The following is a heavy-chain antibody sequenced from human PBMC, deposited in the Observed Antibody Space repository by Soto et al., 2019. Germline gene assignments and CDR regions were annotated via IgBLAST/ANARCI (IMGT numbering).Heavy chain of an antibody. J-gene: IGHJ4*02. CDR1: GFTFSSYS. CDR3: ARGTGIAAAGMGDYFDY. V-gene: IGHV3-48*02. Sequence: GGSLRLSCAASGFTFSSYSMNWVRQAPGKGLEWVSYISSSSSTIYYADSVKGRFTISRDNAKNSLYLQMNSLRDEDTAVYYCARGTGIAAAGMGDYFDYWGQGTLVTVSS. D-gene: IGHD6-13*01. CDR2: ISSSSSTI.